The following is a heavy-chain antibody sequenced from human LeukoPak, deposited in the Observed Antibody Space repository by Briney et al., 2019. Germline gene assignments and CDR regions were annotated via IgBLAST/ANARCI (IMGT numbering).Heavy chain of an antibody. Sequence: ASVKVSCKASGYTFTGYYMHWVRQAPGQGLEWMGWINPNSGGTNYAQKFQGRVTMTRDTSISTAYMELSRLRSDDTAVYYCARVSYYYDSSKWGSWFDPWGQGTLVTVSS. J-gene: IGHJ5*02. CDR3: ARVSYYYDSSKWGSWFDP. V-gene: IGHV1-2*02. CDR2: INPNSGGT. CDR1: GYTFTGYY. D-gene: IGHD3-22*01.